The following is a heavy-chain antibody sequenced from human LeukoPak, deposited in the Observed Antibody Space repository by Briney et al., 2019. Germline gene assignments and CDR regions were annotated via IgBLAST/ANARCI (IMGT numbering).Heavy chain of an antibody. D-gene: IGHD5-24*01. Sequence: GGSLRLSCAASGFTFISYAMSWGRQAPGKGLEWVSAISGSGGITYYADSVKGRFTISRDNSKNTLYLQMNSLRAEDTAGYYCANDLATGNADYWGQGTLVTVSS. CDR1: GFTFISYA. J-gene: IGHJ4*02. CDR2: ISGSGGIT. V-gene: IGHV3-23*01. CDR3: ANDLATGNADY.